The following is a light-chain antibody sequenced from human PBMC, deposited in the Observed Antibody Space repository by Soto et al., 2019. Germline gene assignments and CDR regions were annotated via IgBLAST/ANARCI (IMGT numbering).Light chain of an antibody. Sequence: IQLTQSPSSLSASVGDRVTITCRASQSISSWLAWYQQKPGKAPKLLIYDASSLESGVPSRFSGSGSGTEFTLTISSLQPDDFATYYCQQYNSYSRTFGHGTKVDIK. CDR2: DAS. CDR1: QSISSW. CDR3: QQYNSYSRT. V-gene: IGKV1-5*01. J-gene: IGKJ1*01.